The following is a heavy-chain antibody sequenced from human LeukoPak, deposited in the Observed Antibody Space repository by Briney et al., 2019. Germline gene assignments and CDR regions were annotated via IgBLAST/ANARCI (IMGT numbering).Heavy chain of an antibody. J-gene: IGHJ4*02. Sequence: ASVKVSCKASGYTFTGYYMHWVRQAPGQGLEWMGWINPNSGGTNYAQKFQGRVTMTRDTPISTAYMELSRLRSDDTAVYYCARVGGYCSSTSCYDIFDYWGQGTLVTVSS. D-gene: IGHD2-2*01. CDR2: INPNSGGT. CDR3: ARVGGYCSSTSCYDIFDY. CDR1: GYTFTGYY. V-gene: IGHV1-2*02.